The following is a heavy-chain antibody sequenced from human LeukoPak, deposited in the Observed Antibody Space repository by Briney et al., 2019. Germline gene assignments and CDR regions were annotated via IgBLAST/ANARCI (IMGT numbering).Heavy chain of an antibody. J-gene: IGHJ4*02. D-gene: IGHD3-22*01. CDR3: ARASYFFDASGYFYGH. CDR1: GAFIRSGDDY. V-gene: IGHV4-30-4*01. Sequence: SETLSLTCSVSGAFIRSGDDYWAWIRQPPGRGLEWIGSIYHSGITYNNPSLKSRATISLDTFNNQFSLKLNSVTAADTAVYFCARASYFFDASGYFYGHWGQGILVTVSS. CDR2: IYHSGIT.